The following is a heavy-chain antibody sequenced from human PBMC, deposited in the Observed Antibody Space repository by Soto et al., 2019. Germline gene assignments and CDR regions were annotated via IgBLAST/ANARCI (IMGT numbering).Heavy chain of an antibody. Sequence: QVQLVQSGAEVKKPGASVKVSCKASGYTFTSYAMHWVRQAPGQRLEWMGWINAGNGNTKYSQKLQGRVTSTRATAASTAYMRLSSLRSEDTAVYYCARRGVGSSGCYYYYYGMEVWGQGSTVTVSS. V-gene: IGHV1-3*01. CDR2: INAGNGNT. CDR3: ARRGVGSSGCYYYYYGMEV. D-gene: IGHD1-26*01. CDR1: GYTFTSYA. J-gene: IGHJ6*02.